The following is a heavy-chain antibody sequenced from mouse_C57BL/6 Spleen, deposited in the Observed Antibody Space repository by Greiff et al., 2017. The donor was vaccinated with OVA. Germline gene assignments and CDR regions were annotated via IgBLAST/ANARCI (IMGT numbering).Heavy chain of an antibody. J-gene: IGHJ3*01. CDR2: IDPSDSYT. D-gene: IGHD1-1*01. CDR1: GYTFTSYW. Sequence: QVQLQQPGAELVMPGASVKLSCKASGYTFTSYWMHWVKQRPGQGLKWIGEIDPSDSYTNYNQKFKGKSTLTVDKSSSTAYMQLSSLTSEDSAVYYCARRDYYGSLAYWGQGTLVTVSA. CDR3: ARRDYYGSLAY. V-gene: IGHV1-69*01.